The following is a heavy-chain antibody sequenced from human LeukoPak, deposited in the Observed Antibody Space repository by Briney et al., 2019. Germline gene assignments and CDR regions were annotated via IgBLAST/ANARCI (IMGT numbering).Heavy chain of an antibody. CDR1: GGSISSGGYY. J-gene: IGHJ4*02. CDR2: IYYSGST. V-gene: IGHV4-31*03. D-gene: IGHD5-12*01. Sequence: SETLSLTCTVSGGSISSGGYYWSWIRQHPGKGLEWIGYIYYSGSTYYNPSLKSRVTISVDTSKNQFSLKLSSVTAADTAVYYCVGAVEWLRQALFGYWGQGTLVTVSS. CDR3: VGAVEWLRQALFGY.